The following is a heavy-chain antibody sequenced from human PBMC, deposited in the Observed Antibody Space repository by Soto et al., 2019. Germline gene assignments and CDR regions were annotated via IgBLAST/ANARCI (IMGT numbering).Heavy chain of an antibody. CDR3: ARDPYYYGSGSHYYYYGMDV. D-gene: IGHD3-10*01. CDR2: ISYDGSNK. J-gene: IGHJ6*02. V-gene: IGHV3-30-3*01. Sequence: ESGGGVVQPGRSLRLSCAASGFTFSSYAMHWVRQAPGKGLEWVAVISYDGSNKYYADSVKGRFTISRDNSKNTLYLQMNSLRAEDTAVYYCARDPYYYGSGSHYYYYGMDVWGQGTTVTVSS. CDR1: GFTFSSYA.